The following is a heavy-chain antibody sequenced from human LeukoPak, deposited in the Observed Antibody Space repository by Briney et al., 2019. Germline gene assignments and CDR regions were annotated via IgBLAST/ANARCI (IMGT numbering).Heavy chain of an antibody. J-gene: IGHJ4*02. Sequence: GGSLRLSCAASGFTFSSYVMSWVRQAPGKGLEWVSFISASGGNTHYADSAKGRFTLSRDNSKNTLYLQMNSLRAEDTAVYYCAKHYYDSSGYFYYFDYWSQGTLVTVSS. CDR1: GFTFSSYV. CDR3: AKHYYDSSGYFYYFDY. D-gene: IGHD3-22*01. V-gene: IGHV3-23*01. CDR2: ISASGGNT.